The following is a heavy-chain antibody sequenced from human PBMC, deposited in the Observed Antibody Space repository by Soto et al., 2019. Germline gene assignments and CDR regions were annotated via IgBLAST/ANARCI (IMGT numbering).Heavy chain of an antibody. CDR2: IIPIFGTA. CDR3: ARGTTGWSGYYPFDY. Sequence: SVKVSCKASGGTFSSYDISWVRQAPGQGLEWMGGIIPIFGTANYAQKFQGRVTITADESTSTAYMELSSLRSEDTAVYYCARGTTGWSGYYPFDYWGQGTLVTVSS. J-gene: IGHJ4*02. V-gene: IGHV1-69*13. CDR1: GGTFSSYD. D-gene: IGHD3-3*01.